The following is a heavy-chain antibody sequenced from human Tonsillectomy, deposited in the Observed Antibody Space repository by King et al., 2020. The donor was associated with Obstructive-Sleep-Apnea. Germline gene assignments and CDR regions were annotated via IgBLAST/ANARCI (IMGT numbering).Heavy chain of an antibody. CDR3: ASLEASYDY. CDR1: GGSISSSSYY. J-gene: IGHJ4*02. CDR2: IYYCGGT. V-gene: IGHV4-39*06. D-gene: IGHD6-6*01. Sequence: QLQESGPGLVKPSETLSLTCTVSGGSISSSSYYWGWIRQPPGKGREWIGSIYYCGGTYYNPSLKSRVTISVDTSKNQFALKLSSVTAADTAVYYCASLEASYDYWGQGTLVTVSS.